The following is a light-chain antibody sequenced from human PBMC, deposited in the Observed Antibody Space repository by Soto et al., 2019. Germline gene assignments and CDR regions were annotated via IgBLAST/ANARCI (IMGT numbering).Light chain of an antibody. CDR3: QQYNNWPPWT. J-gene: IGKJ1*01. CDR1: QSVSSN. V-gene: IGKV3-15*01. CDR2: GAS. Sequence: EIVMTQSPATLSVSPGERATLSCRASQSVSSNLAWYQQKPGQAPRLLIYGASTRATGIPARFSGSRSGTEFTLTISILQSEDFAVYYCQQYNNWPPWTFGQGTKVDIK.